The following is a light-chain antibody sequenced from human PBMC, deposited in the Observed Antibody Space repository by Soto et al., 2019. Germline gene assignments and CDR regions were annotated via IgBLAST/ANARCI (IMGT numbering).Light chain of an antibody. CDR1: TSDVGGYNY. CDR2: EVS. J-gene: IGLJ1*01. CDR3: LSKTSTISYV. V-gene: IGLV2-14*01. Sequence: QSALTQPASVSGSPGQSIAISCTVTTSDVGGYNYVSWYQQHPGKVPKLLIHEVSNRPSGVSNRFSGSKSGNTASLTISGLQAEDEADYYCLSKTSTISYVFGTGTKVTVL.